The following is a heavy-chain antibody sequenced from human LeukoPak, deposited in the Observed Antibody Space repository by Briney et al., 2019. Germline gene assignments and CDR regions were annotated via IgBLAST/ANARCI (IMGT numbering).Heavy chain of an antibody. J-gene: IGHJ4*02. CDR3: TTDPGESSSWYLMDPIYFDY. CDR1: GFTFSNAW. D-gene: IGHD6-13*01. CDR2: IKSKTDGGTT. Sequence: PGGSLRLSCAASGFTFSNAWMSWVRQAPGKGLEWVGRIKSKTDGGTTDYAAPVKGRFTISRDDSKNTLYLQMNSLKTEDTAVYYCTTDPGESSSWYLMDPIYFDYWGQGTLVTVSS. V-gene: IGHV3-15*01.